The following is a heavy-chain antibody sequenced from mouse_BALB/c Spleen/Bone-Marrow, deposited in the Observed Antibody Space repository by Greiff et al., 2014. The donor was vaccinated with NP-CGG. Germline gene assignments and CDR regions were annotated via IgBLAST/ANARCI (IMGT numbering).Heavy chain of an antibody. D-gene: IGHD1-2*01. V-gene: IGHV1-87*01. CDR3: ARRDYGIRENYYAMDY. CDR1: GYTFTSYW. CDR2: IYPGDGDT. J-gene: IGHJ4*01. Sequence: VQLQQSGAELARPGASVKLSCKASGYTFTSYWMRWVKQRPGQGLEWIGAIYPGDGDTRYTQKFKGKATLTADKSSSTAYMQLSSLASEDSAVYYCARRDYGIRENYYAMDYWGQGTSVTVSS.